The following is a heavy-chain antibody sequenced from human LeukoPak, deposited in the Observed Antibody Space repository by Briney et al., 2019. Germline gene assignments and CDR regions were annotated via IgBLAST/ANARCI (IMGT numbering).Heavy chain of an antibody. CDR1: GGTFSSYA. J-gene: IGHJ4*02. CDR2: IIPIFGTA. CDR3: AGLNWNYWGVGYYFDY. D-gene: IGHD1-7*01. Sequence: SVKVSCKASGGTFSSYAISWVRQAPGQGLEWMGGIIPIFGTANYAQKFQGRVTITADESTSTAYMELSSLRSEDTAVYYCAGLNWNYWGVGYYFDYWGQGTLVTVSS. V-gene: IGHV1-69*13.